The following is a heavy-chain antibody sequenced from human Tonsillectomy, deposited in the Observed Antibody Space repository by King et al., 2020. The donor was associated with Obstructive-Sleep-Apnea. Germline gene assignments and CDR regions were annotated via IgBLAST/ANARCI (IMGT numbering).Heavy chain of an antibody. CDR1: GGTFSSYA. CDR3: ASRKWSDAVGVSPVDY. D-gene: IGHD1-26*01. CDR2: IIPILGIT. Sequence: MQLVQSGAEVKKPGSSVKVSCKASGGTFSSYAINWVRQAPGQGLDWMGRIIPILGITNYAQKFQGRVTIIADKSTRTAYMELSSLRSEDTAVYYCASRKWSDAVGVSPVDYWGQGTLVTVSS. V-gene: IGHV1-69*09. J-gene: IGHJ4*02.